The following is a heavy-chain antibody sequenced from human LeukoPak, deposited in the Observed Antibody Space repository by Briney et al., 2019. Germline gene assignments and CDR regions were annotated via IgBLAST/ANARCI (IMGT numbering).Heavy chain of an antibody. Sequence: SETLSLTCTVSGGSISSGGYYWSWIRQPPGKGLEWIGYIYHSGSTYYNPSLKSRVTISVDTSKNQFSLKLSSVTAADTAVYYCARDSGYCDPWFFQHWGQGHLVTVSS. CDR2: IYHSGST. V-gene: IGHV4-30-2*01. D-gene: IGHD4-17*01. CDR3: ARDSGYCDPWFFQH. J-gene: IGHJ1*01. CDR1: GGSISSGGYY.